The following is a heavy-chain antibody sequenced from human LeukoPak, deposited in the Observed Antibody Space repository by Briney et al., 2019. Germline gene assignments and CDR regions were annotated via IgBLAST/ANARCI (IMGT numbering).Heavy chain of an antibody. D-gene: IGHD2-15*01. CDR3: ARDTYMVVAATLYYFDY. CDR2: IYHSGST. Sequence: PSETLSLTCTVSGGSISSGGYYWSWIRQPPGKGLEWIGYIYHSGSTYYNPSLKSRVTISVDRSKNQFSLKLSSVTAADTAVYYCARDTYMVVAATLYYFDYWGQGTLVTVSS. CDR1: GGSISSGGYY. J-gene: IGHJ4*02. V-gene: IGHV4-30-2*01.